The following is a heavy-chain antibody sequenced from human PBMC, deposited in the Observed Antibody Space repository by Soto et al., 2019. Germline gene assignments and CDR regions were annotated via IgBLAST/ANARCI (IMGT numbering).Heavy chain of an antibody. J-gene: IGHJ4*02. CDR2: IKSRTDGGKI. D-gene: IGHD3-16*01. CDR3: WGSAY. V-gene: IGHV3-15*07. CDR1: GFTFREAW. Sequence: EVQLVESGGGLVKPGGSLRVSCAASGFTFREAWMNWVRQAPGKGLEWVGRIKSRTDGGKIEYATPVKGRFNISRDDSKNTLYLQMDSLKTEDTAVYYCWGSAYWGQGTLVTVSS.